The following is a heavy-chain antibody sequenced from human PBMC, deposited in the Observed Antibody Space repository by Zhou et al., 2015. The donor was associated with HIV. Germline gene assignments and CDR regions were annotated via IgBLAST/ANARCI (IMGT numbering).Heavy chain of an antibody. Sequence: QVQLVQSGAEVKKPGSSVKVSCKASGGTFSSYAISWVRQAPGQGLEWMGGIIPIFGTANYAQKFQGRVTITADESTSTAYMELSSLRSEDTAVYYCANSYCGGDCSASDYYYYGMDVWGQGDHGHRLL. CDR3: ANSYCGGDCSASDYYYYGMDV. CDR1: GGTFSSYA. D-gene: IGHD2-21*02. CDR2: IIPIFGTA. J-gene: IGHJ6*02. V-gene: IGHV1-69*01.